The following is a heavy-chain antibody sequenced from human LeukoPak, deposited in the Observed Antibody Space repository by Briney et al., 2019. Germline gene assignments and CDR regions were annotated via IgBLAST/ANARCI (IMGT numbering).Heavy chain of an antibody. CDR1: GLTFSSYE. J-gene: IGHJ6*02. V-gene: IGHV3-48*03. CDR2: ISSSGSTI. CDR3: ARDEGYCSGGSCYYYYGMDV. Sequence: PGGSLRLSCAASGLTFSSYEMNWVRQAPGKGLEWVSYISSSGSTIYYADSVKGRFTISRDNAKNSLYLQMNSLRAEDTAVYYCARDEGYCSGGSCYYYYGMDVWGQGTTVTVSS. D-gene: IGHD2-15*01.